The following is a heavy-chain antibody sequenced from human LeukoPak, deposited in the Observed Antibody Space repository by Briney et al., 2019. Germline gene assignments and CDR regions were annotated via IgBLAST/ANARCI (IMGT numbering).Heavy chain of an antibody. CDR2: IYDTGYGT. CDR3: ARDGDHPTSSYYRAY. CDR1: GFPFSSYA. D-gene: IGHD1-26*01. V-gene: IGHV3-23*05. J-gene: IGHJ4*02. Sequence: GGSLRLSCAASGFPFSSYAMTWVRQAPGKGLEWVSTIYDTGYGTFYADSVKGRFTISRDNSKNTVSLQMTSLRVEDTALYFCARDGDHPTSSYYRAYWGQGTLVTVSS.